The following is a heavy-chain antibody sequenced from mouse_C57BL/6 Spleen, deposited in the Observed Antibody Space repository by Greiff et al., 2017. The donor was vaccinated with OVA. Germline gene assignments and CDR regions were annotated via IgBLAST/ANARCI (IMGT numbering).Heavy chain of an antibody. CDR1: GYAFSSYW. J-gene: IGHJ1*03. D-gene: IGHD4-1*01. V-gene: IGHV1-80*01. Sequence: VQLQQSGAELVKPGASVKISCKASGYAFSSYWMNWVKQRPGKGLEWIGQIYPGDGDTNYNGKFKGKATLTADKSSSTAYMQLSSLTSEDSAVYFCAREGVGRGYFDVWGTGTTVTVSS. CDR3: AREGVGRGYFDV. CDR2: IYPGDGDT.